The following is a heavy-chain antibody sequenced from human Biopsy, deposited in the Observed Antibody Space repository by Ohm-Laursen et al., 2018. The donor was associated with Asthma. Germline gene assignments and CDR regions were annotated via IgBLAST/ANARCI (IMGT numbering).Heavy chain of an antibody. CDR2: INAGNGNT. Sequence: SVKVSCKASGYTFINYAIHWVCQAPGQRLEWMGWINAGNGNTKYSQKFQGRVTISRDTSASTAYMDLSSLRSEDTAVYYCARTYYDFLTGQVKDAFAIWGQGTMVTVSS. CDR3: ARTYYDFLTGQVKDAFAI. V-gene: IGHV1-3*01. J-gene: IGHJ3*02. D-gene: IGHD3-9*01. CDR1: GYTFINYA.